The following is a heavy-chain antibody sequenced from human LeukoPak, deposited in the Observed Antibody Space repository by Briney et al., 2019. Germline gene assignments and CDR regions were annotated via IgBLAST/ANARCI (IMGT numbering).Heavy chain of an antibody. CDR1: GFTFSSYA. CDR3: AKESGFYSSSPPDY. J-gene: IGHJ4*02. V-gene: IGHV3-23*01. D-gene: IGHD6-13*01. CDR2: ISGSGGST. Sequence: GGSLRLSCAASGFTFSSYAMSWVRQAPGKGLEWVSAISGSGGSTYYVDSVKGRFTISRDNSKNTLYLQMNSLRADDTAIYYCAKESGFYSSSPPDYWGQGTLVTVSS.